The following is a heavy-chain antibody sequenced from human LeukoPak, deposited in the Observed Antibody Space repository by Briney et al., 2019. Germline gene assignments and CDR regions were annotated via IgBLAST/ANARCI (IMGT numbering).Heavy chain of an antibody. CDR1: GYTFTSYG. V-gene: IGHV1-18*01. CDR3: ARGPLAYCGGDCPSPLDY. Sequence: ASVKVSCKASGYTFTSYGISWVRQAPGQGLEWMGWISAYNGNTNYAQKLQGRVTMTTDTSTSTAYMELRSLRSDDTAVYYCARGPLAYCGGDCPSPLDYWGQGTLVTVX. D-gene: IGHD2-21*02. CDR2: ISAYNGNT. J-gene: IGHJ4*02.